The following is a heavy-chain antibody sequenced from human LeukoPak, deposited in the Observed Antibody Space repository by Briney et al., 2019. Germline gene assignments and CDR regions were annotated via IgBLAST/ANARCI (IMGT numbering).Heavy chain of an antibody. V-gene: IGHV4-39*01. CDR2: IYYNGST. D-gene: IGHD5-24*01. J-gene: IGHJ3*02. CDR3: ARVEMATTDAFDI. Sequence: SETLSLTCTVSGGSISSSSYYWGWIRQPPGKGLEWIGSIYYNGSTYYNPSLKSRVTISIDTSKNQFSLKLSSVTAADTAVYYCARVEMATTDAFDIWGQGTMVTVSS. CDR1: GGSISSSSYY.